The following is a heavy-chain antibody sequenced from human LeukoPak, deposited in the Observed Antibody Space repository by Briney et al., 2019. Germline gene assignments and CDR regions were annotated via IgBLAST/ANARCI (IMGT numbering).Heavy chain of an antibody. CDR2: ISANSGKT. J-gene: IGHJ4*02. V-gene: IGHV1-18*01. Sequence: ASVNVSCKSSGYTFSDNGISWLRQAPGEGLRWMGWISANSGKTNYAQRFQGRVTMTREPSSSTVYMELRSIRSDDTAVYFCARDKNYRFDYWGQGTLVSVTS. D-gene: IGHD3-16*02. CDR1: GYTFSDNG. CDR3: ARDKNYRFDY.